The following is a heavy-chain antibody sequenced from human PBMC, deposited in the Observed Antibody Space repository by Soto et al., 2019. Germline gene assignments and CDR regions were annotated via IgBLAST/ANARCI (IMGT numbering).Heavy chain of an antibody. V-gene: IGHV2-5*01. CDR1: GFSLRTTGVG. D-gene: IGHD3-16*01. J-gene: IGHJ4*02. Sequence: QITLKESGPTLVEPTQTLTLTCTYSGFSLRTTGVGVGWIRQPPGKALEWLGIIYWNDDKRCSPSLKNRFTLTSDISKSQVVLTMTNMDPVDTATYYCAHTWGLPFDYWGQGTLVIVSS. CDR2: IYWNDDK. CDR3: AHTWGLPFDY.